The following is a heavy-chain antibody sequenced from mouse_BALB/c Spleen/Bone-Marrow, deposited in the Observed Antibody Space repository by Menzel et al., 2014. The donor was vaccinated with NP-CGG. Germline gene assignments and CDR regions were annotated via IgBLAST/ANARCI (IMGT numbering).Heavy chain of an antibody. CDR1: GFDFSGYW. CDR3: ARPGYYGYQDV. J-gene: IGHJ1*01. CDR2: INPDSSTI. D-gene: IGHD1-2*01. V-gene: IGHV4-1*02. Sequence: EVQLVESGGGLVQPGGSLKLSCAASGFDFSGYWMTWVRQAPGKGLEWIGEINPDSSTINYTPSLKDKFIISRDNAKNALYLQMSKVRSEDTALYYCARPGYYGYQDVWGAGTPVTVSS.